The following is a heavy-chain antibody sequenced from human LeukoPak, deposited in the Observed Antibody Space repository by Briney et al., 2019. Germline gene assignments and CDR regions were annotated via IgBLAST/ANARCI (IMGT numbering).Heavy chain of an antibody. Sequence: SETLSLTCTVSGGSISSYYWSWLRQPPGKGLEWLGYIYTSGTTNYTPSLKTRLTISVDTSKNQFSLTLSSVTAADTAVYYCARCWSSDYYYYMDVWGKGTTVAVSS. CDR2: IYTSGTT. D-gene: IGHD6-6*01. V-gene: IGHV4-4*09. J-gene: IGHJ6*03. CDR3: ARCWSSDYYYYMDV. CDR1: GGSISSYY.